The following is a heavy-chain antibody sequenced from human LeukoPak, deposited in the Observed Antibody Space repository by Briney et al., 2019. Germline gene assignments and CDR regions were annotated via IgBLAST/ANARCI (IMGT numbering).Heavy chain of an antibody. CDR1: GVSVSSGSYY. CDR3: ARDVNYDILTGYYGMDV. V-gene: IGHV4-61*01. CDR2: IYYSGST. J-gene: IGHJ6*04. Sequence: SETLSLTCTVSGVSVSSGSYYWSWIRQPPGKGLEWIGYIYYSGSTNYNPSLKSRVTISVDTSKNQFSLKLSSVTAADTAVYYCARDVNYDILTGYYGMDVWGKGTTVTVSS. D-gene: IGHD3-9*01.